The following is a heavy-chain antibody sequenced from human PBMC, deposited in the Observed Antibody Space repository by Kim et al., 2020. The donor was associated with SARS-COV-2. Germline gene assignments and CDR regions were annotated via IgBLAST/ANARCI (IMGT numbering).Heavy chain of an antibody. CDR1: GFTFSTYA. J-gene: IGHJ4*02. CDR3: AREFYYDFLTGIPDY. D-gene: IGHD3-9*01. CDR2: MSYDGSSK. Sequence: GGSLRLSCAASGFTFSTYAMHWVRQAPGKGLAWVAVMSYDGSSKYYADSVKGRFTISRDNSKNTLYLQMNSLRAEDTAVYYCAREFYYDFLTGIPDYWGQGTLVTVSS. V-gene: IGHV3-30-3*01.